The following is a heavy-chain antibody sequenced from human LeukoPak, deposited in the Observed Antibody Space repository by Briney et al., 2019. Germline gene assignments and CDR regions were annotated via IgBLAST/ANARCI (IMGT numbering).Heavy chain of an antibody. CDR3: ARGVNDAFDI. CDR1: GFTFSSYE. Sequence: GGSLRLSYAASGFTFSSYEMNWVRQAPGKGLEWVSYISSSGSTIYYADSVKGRFTISRDNAKNSLYLQMNSLRAEDTAVYYCARGVNDAFDIWGQGTMVTVSS. J-gene: IGHJ3*02. CDR2: ISSSGSTI. V-gene: IGHV3-48*03.